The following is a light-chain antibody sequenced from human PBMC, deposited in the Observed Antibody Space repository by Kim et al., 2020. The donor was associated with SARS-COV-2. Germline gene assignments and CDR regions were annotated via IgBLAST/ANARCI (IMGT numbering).Light chain of an antibody. V-gene: IGKV1-16*02. J-gene: IGKJ1*01. CDR2: AAS. CDR1: QGISNN. Sequence: PSVGNRVTRSCGARQGISNNLGWFQQKPGKAPKTLIYAASSVQSGVPSKFSGSGCGTDFTLTISSLQPEDFPTYYCQPYNNYPWTFGQGTKVDIK. CDR3: QPYNNYPWT.